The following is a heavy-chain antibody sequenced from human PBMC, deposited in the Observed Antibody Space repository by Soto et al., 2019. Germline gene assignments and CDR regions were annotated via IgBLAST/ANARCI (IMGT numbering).Heavy chain of an antibody. CDR1: GAAMSSYY. V-gene: IGHV4-59*03. CDR2: IYNTGTT. CDR3: ATDSTGYYSDAFDV. J-gene: IGHJ3*01. D-gene: IGHD3-22*01. Sequence: PETLSLTCTVSGAAMSSYYWSWVRQSPGKGLEWIGYIYNTGTTDYNPSLKSRVTISVERSKFQFSLKLTSVTAADTAVYYCATDSTGYYSDAFDVWGQGARVTVSS.